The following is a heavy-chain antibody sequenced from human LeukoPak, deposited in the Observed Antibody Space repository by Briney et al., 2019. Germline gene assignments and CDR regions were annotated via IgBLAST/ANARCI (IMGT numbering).Heavy chain of an antibody. CDR3: ARRAIAVAVYFDY. Sequence: SETLSLTCTVSGGSISSYYWSWIRQPPGKGLEWIGYIYYSGSTNYNPSLKSRVTISVDTSKNQFSLKLSSVTAADTAVYYCARRAIAVAVYFDYWGQGTPVTVSS. D-gene: IGHD6-19*01. CDR2: IYYSGST. J-gene: IGHJ4*02. V-gene: IGHV4-59*08. CDR1: GGSISSYY.